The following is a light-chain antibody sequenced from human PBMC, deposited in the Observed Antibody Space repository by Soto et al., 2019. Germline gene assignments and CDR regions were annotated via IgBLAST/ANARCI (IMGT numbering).Light chain of an antibody. CDR3: AAWDDSLNGYV. CDR1: SSNIGSNT. CDR2: SNN. V-gene: IGLV1-44*01. J-gene: IGLJ1*01. Sequence: QSVLTQPPSASGTPGQRVTISCSGSSSNIGSNTVNWYQQLPGTAPKLLIYSNNQRPSGVPDRFSGSKSGTSASLAISWRQSEDEASYYCAAWDDSLNGYVFGTGTKLTVL.